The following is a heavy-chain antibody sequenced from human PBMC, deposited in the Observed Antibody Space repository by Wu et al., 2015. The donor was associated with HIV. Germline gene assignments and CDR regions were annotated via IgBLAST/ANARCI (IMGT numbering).Heavy chain of an antibody. V-gene: IGHV1-2*02. CDR2: IIPNNGGT. Sequence: QVQLVQSGAEVKKPGSSVKVSCKASGGTFSSYAISWVRQAPGQGLEWMGRIIPNNGGTNSAQRFQGRVTMTRDTSISTAYMELSRLRSDDTAVYYCARARVDAFDIWGQGTMVTVSS. CDR3: ARARVDAFDI. CDR1: GGTFSSYA. J-gene: IGHJ3*02.